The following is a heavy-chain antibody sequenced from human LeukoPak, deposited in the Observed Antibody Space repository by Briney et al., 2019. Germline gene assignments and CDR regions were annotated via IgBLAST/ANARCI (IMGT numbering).Heavy chain of an antibody. V-gene: IGHV4-34*01. D-gene: IGHD3-10*01. CDR2: INHSGST. CDR1: GGSFSGYY. Sequence: SETLSLTCAVYGGSFSGYYWSWIRQPPGKGLEWIGEINHSGSTNYNPSLKRRVTISVDTSKNQFSLKLSSVTAADTAVYYCARVGYRSGSRVDYWGQGTLVTVSS. CDR3: ARVGYRSGSRVDY. J-gene: IGHJ4*02.